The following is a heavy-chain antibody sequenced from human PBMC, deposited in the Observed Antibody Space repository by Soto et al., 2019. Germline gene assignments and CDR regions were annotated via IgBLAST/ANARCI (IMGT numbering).Heavy chain of an antibody. CDR1: GFTFSSYG. CDR3: AKDFGDGDLTFDY. V-gene: IGHV3-30*18. D-gene: IGHD4-17*01. J-gene: IGHJ4*02. CDR2: ISYDGSNK. Sequence: QVQLVESGGGVVQPGRSLRLSCAASGFTFSSYGMHWVRQAPGKGLEWVAVISYDGSNKYYADSVKGRFTISRDNSKNTLYLQMNSLRAEDTAVYYCAKDFGDGDLTFDYWGQGTLVTVPS.